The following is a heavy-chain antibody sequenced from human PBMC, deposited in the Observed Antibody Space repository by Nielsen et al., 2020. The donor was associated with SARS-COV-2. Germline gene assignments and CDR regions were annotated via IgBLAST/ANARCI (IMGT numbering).Heavy chain of an antibody. J-gene: IGHJ5*02. CDR2: IIPIFGTA. V-gene: IGHV1-69*13. CDR3: ARDLGSGLGWFDP. CDR1: GGTFSSYA. D-gene: IGHD6-19*01. Sequence: SVKVSCKASGGTFSSYAISWVRQAPGQGLEWMGGIIPIFGTANYAQKFQGRVTITADESTSTAYIELSSLRSEDTAVYYCARDLGSGLGWFDPWGQGTLVTVSS.